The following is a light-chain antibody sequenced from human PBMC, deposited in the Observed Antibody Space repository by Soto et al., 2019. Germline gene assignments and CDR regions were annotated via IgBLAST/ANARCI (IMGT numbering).Light chain of an antibody. J-gene: IGKJ4*01. CDR2: DAS. CDR1: QHISEY. CDR3: QQYENLTLP. V-gene: IGKV1-33*01. Sequence: DIQMTQSPSSLSASVGDRVTITCQASQHISEYLNWYQYKPGKAPKLLITDASNLKTGVPSRFSGSGSGTEYTFTINSLQPEDIATYYCQQYENLTLPFGGGTKVDIX.